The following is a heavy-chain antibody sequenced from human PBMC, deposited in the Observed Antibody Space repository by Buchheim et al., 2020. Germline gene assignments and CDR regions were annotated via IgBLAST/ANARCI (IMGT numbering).Heavy chain of an antibody. CDR3: AKEGSYGSYYYYYYMDV. J-gene: IGHJ6*03. Sequence: QVQLVESGGGVVQPGRSLRLSCAASGFTFSSYGMHWVRQAPGKGLEWVAVISYDGSNKYYADSVKGRFTISRDNSKNTLYLQMNSLRAEDTAVYYGAKEGSYGSYYYYYYMDVWGKGTT. D-gene: IGHD5-18*01. V-gene: IGHV3-30*18. CDR1: GFTFSSYG. CDR2: ISYDGSNK.